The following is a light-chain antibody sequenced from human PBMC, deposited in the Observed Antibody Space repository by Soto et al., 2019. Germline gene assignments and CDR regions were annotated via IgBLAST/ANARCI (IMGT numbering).Light chain of an antibody. V-gene: IGKV4-1*01. J-gene: IGKJ1*01. CDR3: LQYNNWPRT. CDR1: QSVLYSSNNENY. CDR2: WAS. Sequence: DIVMTQSPDSLAVSLGERATINCKSSQSVLYSSNNENYLAWYQQKPRHPPKLLIYWASTRESGVPDRFSGSGSGTDFTLTISSLQSEDIAVYYCLQYNNWPRTFGQGTKVEIK.